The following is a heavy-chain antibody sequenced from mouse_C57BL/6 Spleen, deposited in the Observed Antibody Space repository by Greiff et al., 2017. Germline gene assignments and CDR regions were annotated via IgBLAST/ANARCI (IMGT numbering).Heavy chain of an antibody. Sequence: VQLVESGPGLVAPSQSLSITCTVSGFSLTSYAISWVRQPPGKGLEWLGVIWTGGGTNYNSALKSRLSISKDNSKSQVFLKMNSLQTDDTARYYCAREGPYYYGSSYDYWGQGTTLTVSS. D-gene: IGHD1-1*01. CDR1: GFSLTSYA. V-gene: IGHV2-9-1*01. CDR3: AREGPYYYGSSYDY. CDR2: IWTGGGT. J-gene: IGHJ2*01.